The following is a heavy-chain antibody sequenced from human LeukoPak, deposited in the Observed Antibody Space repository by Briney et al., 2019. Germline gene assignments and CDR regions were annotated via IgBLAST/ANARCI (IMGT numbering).Heavy chain of an antibody. CDR1: GGXISGYF. D-gene: IGHD3-10*01. CDR3: ARHANYYGSGSYLNWFDL. J-gene: IGHJ5*02. V-gene: IGHV4-59*08. CDR2: MHYTGTT. Sequence: PSETLSLTCSVSGGXISGYFCSWIRQPPGKGLEWIGYMHYTGTTNHNPSLKSRVTISVDASKIQFSLKLSSVTAADTAVYYCARHANYYGSGSYLNWFDLWGQGTLVTVSS.